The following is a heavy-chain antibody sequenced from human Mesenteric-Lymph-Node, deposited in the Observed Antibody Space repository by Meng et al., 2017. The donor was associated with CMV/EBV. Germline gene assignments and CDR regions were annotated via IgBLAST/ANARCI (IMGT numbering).Heavy chain of an antibody. D-gene: IGHD3-3*01. CDR1: GFTFSSYS. Sequence: GGSLRLSCAASGFTFSSYSMNWVRQAPGKGLEWVSIIYSGDSPFYTDSVRGRFTISRDKSRNMVLLEMNSLGAEDTAVYYCARVVDFWSGRHFDYWGQGTPVTVSS. CDR3: ARVVDFWSGRHFDY. J-gene: IGHJ4*02. CDR2: IYSGDSP. V-gene: IGHV3-53*01.